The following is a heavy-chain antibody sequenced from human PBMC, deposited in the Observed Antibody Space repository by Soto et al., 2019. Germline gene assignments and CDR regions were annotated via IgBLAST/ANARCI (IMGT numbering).Heavy chain of an antibody. V-gene: IGHV4-34*01. Sequence: PSETLSLTCAVYGGSFSGYYWSWIRQPPGKGLEWIGEINHSGGTNYNPSLKSRVTISVDTSKNQFSLKLSSVTAADTAVYYCARGGDFSTADYWGQGSLVTVSS. CDR2: INHSGGT. J-gene: IGHJ4*02. CDR3: ARGGDFSTADY. CDR1: GGSFSGYY.